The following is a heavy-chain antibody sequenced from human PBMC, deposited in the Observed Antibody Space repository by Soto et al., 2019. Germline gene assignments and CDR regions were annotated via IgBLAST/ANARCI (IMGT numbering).Heavy chain of an antibody. CDR2: IYYSGST. J-gene: IGHJ6*02. CDR3: ARASAGTMSTWYYYGMDV. Sequence: SETLSLTCTVSGGSISSYYWSWIRQPPGKGLEWIGYIYYSGSTNYNPSLKSRVTISVDTSKNQFSLKLSSVTAADTAVYYCARASAGTMSTWYYYGMDVWGQGTTVTVSS. D-gene: IGHD1-7*01. V-gene: IGHV4-59*01. CDR1: GGSISSYY.